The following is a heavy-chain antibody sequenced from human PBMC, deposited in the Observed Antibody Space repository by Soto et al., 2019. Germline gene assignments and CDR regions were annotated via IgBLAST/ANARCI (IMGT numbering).Heavy chain of an antibody. CDR3: ARDSKPRPECTTPNWFDT. Sequence: VASVKVSCKASGGTFSSYAISWVRQAPGQGLEWMGGIIPIFGTANYAQKFQGRVTITADESTSTAYMELSSLRSEDTAVYYCARDSKPRPECTTPNWFDTWGQGTLVTVSS. D-gene: IGHD3-3*01. CDR1: GGTFSSYA. J-gene: IGHJ5*02. CDR2: IIPIFGTA. V-gene: IGHV1-69*13.